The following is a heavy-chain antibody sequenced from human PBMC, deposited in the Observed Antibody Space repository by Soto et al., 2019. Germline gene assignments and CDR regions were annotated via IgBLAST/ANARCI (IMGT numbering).Heavy chain of an antibody. D-gene: IGHD5-18*01. V-gene: IGHV5-51*01. J-gene: IGHJ4*02. Sequence: GESLKISCTASGYSFSSNWIGWVRQMPGKGLEWMGIIYPGDSDTRYSPSFQGQVLISADKSMNTAYLQWSYLKASDTAIYYCAKSFSTYSLGKFDYWGQGALVTVSS. CDR2: IYPGDSDT. CDR3: AKSFSTYSLGKFDY. CDR1: GYSFSSNW.